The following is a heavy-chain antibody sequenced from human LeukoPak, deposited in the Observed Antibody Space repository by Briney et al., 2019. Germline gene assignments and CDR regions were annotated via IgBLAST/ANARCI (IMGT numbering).Heavy chain of an antibody. D-gene: IGHD6-13*01. J-gene: IGHJ5*02. CDR1: GGPFSGYY. CDR3: ARGLAAAQNMFDP. CDR2: INHSGST. Sequence: SETLSLTCAVYGGPFSGYYWSWIRQPPGKGLEWIGEINHSGSTNYNPSLKSRVTISVDTSKNQFSLKLSSVTAADTAVYYCARGLAAAQNMFDPWGQGTLVTVSS. V-gene: IGHV4-34*01.